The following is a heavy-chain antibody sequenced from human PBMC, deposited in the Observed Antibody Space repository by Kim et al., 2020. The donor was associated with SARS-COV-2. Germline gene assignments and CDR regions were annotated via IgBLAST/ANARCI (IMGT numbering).Heavy chain of an antibody. V-gene: IGHV4-34*01. J-gene: IGHJ4*02. CDR3: ARALAFLGRLRDY. Sequence: SETLSLTCAVYGGSFSGYYWSWIRQPPGKGLEWIGEINHSGSTNYNPSLKSRVTISVETSKNQFSLKLSSVTAADTAVYYCARALAFLGRLRDYWGQGTLVTVSS. CDR1: GGSFSGYY. D-gene: IGHD3-3*02. CDR2: INHSGST.